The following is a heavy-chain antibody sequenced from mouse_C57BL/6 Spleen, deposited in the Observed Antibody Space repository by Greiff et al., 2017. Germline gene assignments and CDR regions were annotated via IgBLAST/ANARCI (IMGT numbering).Heavy chain of an antibody. CDR3: ARLHSSGFFFDY. Sequence: EVKLVESGGDLVKPGGSLKLSCAASGFTFSSYGMSWVRQTPDKRLEWVATISSGGSYTYYPDSVKGRFTISRDNAKNTLYLQMSRLKSEDTAMYYCARLHSSGFFFDYWGQGTTLTVSS. J-gene: IGHJ2*01. CDR1: GFTFSSYG. D-gene: IGHD3-2*02. V-gene: IGHV5-6*01. CDR2: ISSGGSYT.